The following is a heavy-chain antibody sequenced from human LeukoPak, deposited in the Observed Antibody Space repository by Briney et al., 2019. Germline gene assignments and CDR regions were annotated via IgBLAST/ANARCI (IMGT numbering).Heavy chain of an antibody. CDR1: GFTFSSYS. V-gene: IGHV3-21*01. CDR2: ISSSSSYI. D-gene: IGHD6-19*01. CDR3: AKDPSSGWYNYFDY. Sequence: GGSLRLSCAASGFTFSSYSMNWVRQAPGKGLEWVSSISSSSSYIYYADSVKGRFTISRDNAKNSLYLQMNSLRAEDTAVYYCAKDPSSGWYNYFDYWGQGTLVTVSS. J-gene: IGHJ4*02.